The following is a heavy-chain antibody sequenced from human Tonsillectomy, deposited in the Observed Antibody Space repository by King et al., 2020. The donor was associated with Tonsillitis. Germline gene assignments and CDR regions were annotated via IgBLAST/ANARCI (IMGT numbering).Heavy chain of an antibody. CDR2: ISSNGGST. Sequence: VQLVESGGGLVQPGGSLRLSCSASGFTFSSYAMHWVRQAPGKGLEYVSAISSNGGSTYYADSVKGRFTISRDNSKNTLYLQMSSLRAEDTAVYYCVKLSSGSYNGELDYWGQGTLVTVSS. J-gene: IGHJ4*02. CDR3: VKLSSGSYNGELDY. CDR1: GFTFSSYA. V-gene: IGHV3-64D*06. D-gene: IGHD1-26*01.